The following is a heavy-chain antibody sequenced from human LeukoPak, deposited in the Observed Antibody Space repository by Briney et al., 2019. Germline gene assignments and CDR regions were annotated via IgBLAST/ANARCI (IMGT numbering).Heavy chain of an antibody. CDR2: IAYDGSNK. V-gene: IGHV3-30*04. Sequence: PGGSLRLSCAASGFTVSSYAMHWVRQAAGKGLEWAAVIAYDGSNKYYAESVKGRFTLSRDNSKNTLYLQMNSLRAEDTAVYYCARDPPADRGTYCGGDCYPTSVGMIWGQGTMVTVSS. CDR1: GFTVSSYA. CDR3: ARDPPADRGTYCGGDCYPTSVGMI. J-gene: IGHJ3*02. D-gene: IGHD2-21*02.